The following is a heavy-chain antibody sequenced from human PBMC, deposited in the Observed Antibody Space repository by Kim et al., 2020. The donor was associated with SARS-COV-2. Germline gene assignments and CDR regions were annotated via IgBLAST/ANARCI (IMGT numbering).Heavy chain of an antibody. CDR2: ISYDGSNK. CDR3: AKALGGSYSDAFDI. Sequence: GGSLRLSCAASGFTFSSYGMHWVRQAPGKGLEWVAVISYDGSNKYYADSVKGRFTISRDNSKNTLYLQMNSLRAEDTAVYYCAKALGGSYSDAFDIWGQG. J-gene: IGHJ3*02. CDR1: GFTFSSYG. D-gene: IGHD1-26*01. V-gene: IGHV3-30*18.